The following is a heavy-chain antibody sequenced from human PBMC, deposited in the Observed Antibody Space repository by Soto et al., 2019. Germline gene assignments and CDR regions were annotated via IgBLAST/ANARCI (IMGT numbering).Heavy chain of an antibody. D-gene: IGHD1-7*01. CDR3: ARGNSTLELLYY. Sequence: QVQLVQSGAEVKKPGSSVKVSCKASGGTFSSYAISWVRQAPGQGLEWMGGIIPIFGTANYAQKFQGRVTIPAGESTSTAYMELSSLRSEDTAGYYCARGNSTLELLYYWGQGTLVTVSS. CDR1: GGTFSSYA. V-gene: IGHV1-69*12. CDR2: IIPIFGTA. J-gene: IGHJ4*02.